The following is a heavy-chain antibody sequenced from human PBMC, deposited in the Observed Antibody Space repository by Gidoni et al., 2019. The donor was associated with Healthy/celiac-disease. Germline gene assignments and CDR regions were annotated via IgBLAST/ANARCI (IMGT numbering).Heavy chain of an antibody. CDR2: IRSKAYGGTT. D-gene: IGHD3-3*01. CDR1: GFTFGDYA. V-gene: IGHV3-49*03. CDR3: TRVTIFGVVIDY. J-gene: IGHJ4*02. Sequence: EVQLVESGGGLVQPGRSLRLCCTASGFTFGDYAMSWFRQAPGKGLEGVGFIRSKAYGGTTEYAASVKGRFTISRDDSKSIAYLQMNSLKTEDTAVYYCTRVTIFGVVIDYWGQGTLVTVSS.